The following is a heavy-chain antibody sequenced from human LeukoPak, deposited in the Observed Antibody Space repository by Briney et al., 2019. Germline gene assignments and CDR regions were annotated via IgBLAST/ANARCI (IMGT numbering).Heavy chain of an antibody. V-gene: IGHV1-18*01. J-gene: IGHJ6*03. Sequence: GASVEVSCKASGYTFTSYGISWVRQAPGQGLEWMGWISAHNGNTNYEEKVQGRVTMTTDTSTSTAYMELRSLRSDDTAVYYCARDKGTVATYYYYYMDVWGKGTTVTVSS. CDR1: GYTFTSYG. CDR2: ISAHNGNT. D-gene: IGHD6-19*01. CDR3: ARDKGTVATYYYYYMDV.